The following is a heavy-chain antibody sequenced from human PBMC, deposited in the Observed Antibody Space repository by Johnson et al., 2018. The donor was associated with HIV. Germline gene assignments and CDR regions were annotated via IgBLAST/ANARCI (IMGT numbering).Heavy chain of an antibody. V-gene: IGHV3-30*04. CDR1: GFSISGYA. D-gene: IGHD2-2*03. CDR3: AKDGFGWADAFDI. CDR2: IFYDGSDK. J-gene: IGHJ3*02. Sequence: VQLVESGGGVVQPGRSLRLSCAASGFSISGYAMHWVRQAPGKGLEWVAVIFYDGSDKFHADSVKGRFTISRDTSKNTLYLQMNSLRAEDTAVYYCAKDGFGWADAFDILGHGTMVTVSS.